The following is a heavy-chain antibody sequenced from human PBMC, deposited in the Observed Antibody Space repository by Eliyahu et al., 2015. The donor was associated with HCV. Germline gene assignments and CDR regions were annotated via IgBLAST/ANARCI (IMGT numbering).Heavy chain of an antibody. CDR3: ARWTGSGCDY. V-gene: IGHV4-59*08. D-gene: IGHD5-12*01. CDR2: IYNRGGP. Sequence: QVQLQESGPGLVKPSETLSLTCTVXGGSISNFYWSLVPAAPGXRPEGVGAIYNRGGPHYTPSLKSRVAISIDTSKNQFSLKVNSVTAADTAVYYCARWTGSGCDYWGQGTLVTVSS. J-gene: IGHJ4*02. CDR1: GGSISNFY.